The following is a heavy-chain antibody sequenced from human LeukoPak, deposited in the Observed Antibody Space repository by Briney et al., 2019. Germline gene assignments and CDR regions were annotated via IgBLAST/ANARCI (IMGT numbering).Heavy chain of an antibody. CDR1: GYTFTSYD. V-gene: IGHV1-8*01. J-gene: IGHJ5*02. CDR3: ARATYYDFWSGYPSWFDP. Sequence: ASVKVSCKASGYTFTSYDINWVRQATGQGLEWMGWMNPNSGNTGYAQKFQGRVTITRNTSISTAYMELSSLRSEDTAVYYCARATYYDFWSGYPSWFDPWGQGTLVTVSS. CDR2: MNPNSGNT. D-gene: IGHD3-3*01.